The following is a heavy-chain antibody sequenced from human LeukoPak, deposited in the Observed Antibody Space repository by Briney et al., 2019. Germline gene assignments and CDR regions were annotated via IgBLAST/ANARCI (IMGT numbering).Heavy chain of an antibody. V-gene: IGHV3-23*01. Sequence: PGGSLRLSCAASDFRFDRYAIGWVRQAPGKGLEWVSTISGSGYTTYYADSVKGRFTISRDNSKNTLFLQMHRLRAEDTAVYYCAKEGDVYYDFWNGYHFDFWGQGTLVTVSS. D-gene: IGHD3-3*01. CDR1: DFRFDRYA. CDR2: ISGSGYTT. CDR3: AKEGDVYYDFWNGYHFDF. J-gene: IGHJ4*02.